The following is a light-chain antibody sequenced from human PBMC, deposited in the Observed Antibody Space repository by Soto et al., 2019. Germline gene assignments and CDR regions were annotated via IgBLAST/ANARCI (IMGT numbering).Light chain of an antibody. CDR3: QQYGSSPS. V-gene: IGKV3-20*01. CDR1: QSVSSSY. J-gene: IGKJ1*01. CDR2: DAS. Sequence: EIVLTQSPGTLSLSPGERASLSCRASQSVSSSYLAWYQQIPGQAPRLLINDASRRATGIPDRFSGSGSGTDFTLTISRLEPEDFAVYYCQQYGSSPSFGQGTKVDIK.